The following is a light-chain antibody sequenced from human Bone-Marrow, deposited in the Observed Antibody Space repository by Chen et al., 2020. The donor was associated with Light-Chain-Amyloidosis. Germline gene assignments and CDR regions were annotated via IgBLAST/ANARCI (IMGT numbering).Light chain of an antibody. J-gene: IGLJ3*02. CDR3: QVWDRSSDRPV. CDR2: DDS. Sequence: SYVLTQPSSVPVAPGQKATIVCGGNNIGSTSVHWYQQTPGQAPLLVVYDDSDRPSGIPERLSGSNAGNTATLAISRVEAGDEADYYCQVWDRSSDRPVFGGGTKLTVL. CDR1: NIGSTS. V-gene: IGLV3-21*02.